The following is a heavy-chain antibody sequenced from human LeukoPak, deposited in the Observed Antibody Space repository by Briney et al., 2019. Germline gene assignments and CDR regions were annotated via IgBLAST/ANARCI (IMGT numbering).Heavy chain of an antibody. CDR2: IYYSGST. V-gene: IGHV4-39*07. D-gene: IGHD3-3*01. CDR1: GGSISSSSYY. Sequence: SETLSLTCTVSGGSISSSSYYWGWIRQPPGKGLEWIGSIYYSGSTYYNPSLKSRVTISVDTSKNQFSLKLSSVTAADTAVYHCARTQGRNYDFWSGYYYLDYYYYYMDVWGKGTTVTVSS. CDR3: ARTQGRNYDFWSGYYYLDYYYYYMDV. J-gene: IGHJ6*03.